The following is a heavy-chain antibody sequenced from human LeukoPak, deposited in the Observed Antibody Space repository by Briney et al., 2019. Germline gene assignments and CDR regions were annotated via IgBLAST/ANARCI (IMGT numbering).Heavy chain of an antibody. V-gene: IGHV3-23*01. J-gene: IGHJ4*02. D-gene: IGHD3-10*01. CDR2: ISGSGGST. Sequence: GGSLRLSCAASGFTFSNAWMSWVRQAPGKGLEWVSAISGSGGSTYYADSVKGRFTISRDNSKNTLYLQMNSLRAEDTAVYYCAKDRANYYAMDYFDYWGQGTLVTVSS. CDR1: GFTFSNAW. CDR3: AKDRANYYAMDYFDY.